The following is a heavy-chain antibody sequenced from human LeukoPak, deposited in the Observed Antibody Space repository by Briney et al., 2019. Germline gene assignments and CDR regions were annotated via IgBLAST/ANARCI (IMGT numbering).Heavy chain of an antibody. V-gene: IGHV3-30*04. J-gene: IGHJ4*02. CDR1: GFTFSSYA. CDR2: ISYDGSNK. CDR3: ARVGSGSPWAYFDY. Sequence: QPGGSLRLSCAASGFTFSSYAMHWVRQAPGKGLEWVAVISYDGSNKYYADSVKGRFTISRDNSKNTLYLQMNSLRAEDTAVYYCARVGSGSPWAYFDYWGQGTLVTVSS. D-gene: IGHD6-19*01.